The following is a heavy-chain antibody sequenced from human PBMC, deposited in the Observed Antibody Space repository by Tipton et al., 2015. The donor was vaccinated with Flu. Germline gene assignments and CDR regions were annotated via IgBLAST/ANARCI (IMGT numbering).Heavy chain of an antibody. Sequence: TLSLTCSLSGGSISDYYYTWIRQPPGKGLEWIGSIFYTGNTDYSPSLKSRVTISLDTSKNQFSLELTSMTAADTAVYYCARVNRSWLVPWGQGTLVTGSS. CDR3: ARVNRSWLVP. D-gene: IGHD2/OR15-2a*01. CDR1: GGSISDYY. CDR2: IFYTGNT. J-gene: IGHJ5*02. V-gene: IGHV4-59*13.